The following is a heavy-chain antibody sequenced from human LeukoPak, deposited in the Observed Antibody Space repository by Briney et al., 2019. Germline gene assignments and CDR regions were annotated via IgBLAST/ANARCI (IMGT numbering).Heavy chain of an antibody. CDR3: ARDLRPTTMTGTFDP. J-gene: IGHJ5*02. D-gene: IGHD3-22*01. CDR2: IYYSGST. CDR1: GGSISSGGYY. Sequence: SETLSLTCTVSGGSISSGGYYWSWIRQHPGKGLEWIGYIYYSGSTYYNPSLKSRVTISVDTSKNQFSLKLSSVTAADTAVYYCARDLRPTTMTGTFDPWGQGTLVTVSS. V-gene: IGHV4-31*03.